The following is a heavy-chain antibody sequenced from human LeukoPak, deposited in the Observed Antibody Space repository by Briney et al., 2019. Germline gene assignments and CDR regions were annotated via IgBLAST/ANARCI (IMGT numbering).Heavy chain of an antibody. CDR2: INQDGSVK. CDR1: GFTFASYG. V-gene: IGHV3-7*05. D-gene: IGHD2-2*01. Sequence: GGSLRLSFAAAGFTFASYGINWFRQAPGKGLEWVANINQDGSVKHYVDSVKGRFIISRDSANNSLYLQMNSLRAEDTAGYHVARDSSPHCSSSSCYSWFDPWGQGTLVTVSS. J-gene: IGHJ5*02. CDR3: ARDSSPHCSSSSCYSWFDP.